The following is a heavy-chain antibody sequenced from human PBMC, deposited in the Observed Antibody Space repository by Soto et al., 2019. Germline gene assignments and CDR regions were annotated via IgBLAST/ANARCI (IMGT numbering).Heavy chain of an antibody. CDR3: ARGKYYYDSSGYYSFRGYYYGMDV. D-gene: IGHD3-22*01. V-gene: IGHV3-48*02. CDR1: GFTFSSYS. J-gene: IGHJ6*02. Sequence: GGSLRLSCAASGFTFSSYSMNWVRQAPGKGLEWVSYISSSSSTIYYADSVKGRFTISRDNAKNSLYLQMNSLRDEDTAVYYRARGKYYYDSSGYYSFRGYYYGMDVWGQGTTVTVSS. CDR2: ISSSSSTI.